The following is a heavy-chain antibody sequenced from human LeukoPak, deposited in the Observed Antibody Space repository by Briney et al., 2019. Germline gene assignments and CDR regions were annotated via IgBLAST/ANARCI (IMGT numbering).Heavy chain of an antibody. CDR1: GYTFTGYY. J-gene: IGHJ5*02. CDR2: INPNSGGT. V-gene: IGHV1-2*02. CDR3: ARDHGYCSGGSCYDVLTPYNWFDP. D-gene: IGHD2-15*01. Sequence: GASVKVSCKASGYTFTGYYMHWVRQAPGQGLEWMGWINPNSGGTNYAQKFQGRVTMTRDMSTSTVYMELSSLRSEDTAVYYCARDHGYCSGGSCYDVLTPYNWFDPWGQGTLVTVSS.